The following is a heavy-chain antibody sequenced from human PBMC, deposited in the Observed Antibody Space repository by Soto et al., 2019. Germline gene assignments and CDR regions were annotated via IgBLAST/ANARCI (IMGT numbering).Heavy chain of an antibody. J-gene: IGHJ4*02. V-gene: IGHV3-9*01. CDR2: ISWNSGSI. CDR1: GFTFDDYA. D-gene: IGHD6-19*01. CDR3: TKGVAVPGHFDY. Sequence: DVQLVESGGGLVQPGRSLRLSCAASGFTFDDYAMYWVRQAPGKGLEWVSGISWNSGSIDYAESVKGRFTISRDNAKNSLYLQMNSLRAEDTALYYCTKGVAVPGHFDYWGQGTLVTVSS.